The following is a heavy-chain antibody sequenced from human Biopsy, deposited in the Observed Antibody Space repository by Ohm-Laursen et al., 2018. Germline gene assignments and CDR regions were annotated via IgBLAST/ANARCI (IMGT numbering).Heavy chain of an antibody. D-gene: IGHD5-12*01. J-gene: IGHJ4*02. V-gene: IGHV4-31*02. CDR1: GVSINGGRYY. CDR2: IFYSANT. CDR3: ARLGSGDYFPTFFDF. Sequence: TLSLTCTVSGVSINGGRYYWNWIRHHPGKGLEWIGNIFYSANTYYNPSLKSRVTISVDTSKNQFSLKLSYVTAADTAVYYCARLGSGDYFPTFFDFWGQGALVTASS.